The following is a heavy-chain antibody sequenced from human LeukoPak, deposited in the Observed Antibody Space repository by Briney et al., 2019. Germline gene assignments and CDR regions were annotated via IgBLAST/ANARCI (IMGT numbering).Heavy chain of an antibody. Sequence: GGTLRLSCAASGFTFSTNGMSWVRQAPGKGLEWVSAISGSGDDTYYADSVKGRFTISRDNSKNTLFLQINSLRAEDTALYYCAKRVRYGSGNYHFDYWGQGILVTVSS. CDR2: ISGSGDDT. CDR1: GFTFSTNG. D-gene: IGHD3-10*01. V-gene: IGHV3-23*01. J-gene: IGHJ4*02. CDR3: AKRVRYGSGNYHFDY.